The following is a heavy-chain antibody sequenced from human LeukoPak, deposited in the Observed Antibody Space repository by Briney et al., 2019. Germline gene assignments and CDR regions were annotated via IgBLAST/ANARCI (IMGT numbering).Heavy chain of an antibody. D-gene: IGHD3-3*01. J-gene: IGHJ5*02. CDR1: GGSISSYY. V-gene: IGHV4-4*07. CDR2: IYTSGST. CDR3: ARGTIDYDFWSGYSNWFDP. Sequence: SETLSLTCTVSGGSISSYYRSWIRQPAGKGLEWIGRIYTSGSTNYNPSLKSRVTMSVDTSKNQFSLKLSSVTAADTAVYYCARGTIDYDFWSGYSNWFDPWGQGTLVTVSS.